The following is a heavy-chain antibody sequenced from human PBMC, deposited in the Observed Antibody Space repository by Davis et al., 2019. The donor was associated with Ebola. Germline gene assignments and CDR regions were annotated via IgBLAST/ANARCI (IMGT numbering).Heavy chain of an antibody. D-gene: IGHD4-23*01. CDR3: ARGRWASFDY. CDR2: ISSSSSTI. J-gene: IGHJ4*02. V-gene: IGHV3-48*02. CDR1: GFTFSSYS. Sequence: GESLKISCAASGFTFSSYSMNWVRQAPGKGLEWVSYISSSSSTIYYADSVKGRFTISRDNAKNSLYLQMNSLRDEDTAVYYCARGRWASFDYWGQGTLVTVSS.